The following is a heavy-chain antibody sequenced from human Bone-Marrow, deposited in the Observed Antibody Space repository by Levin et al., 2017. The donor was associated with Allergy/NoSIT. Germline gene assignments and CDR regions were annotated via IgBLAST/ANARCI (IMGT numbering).Heavy chain of an antibody. Sequence: AGGSLRLSCAASGFIFSNYVMGWVRQAPGKGLEWVSTISGSGGKTYYADSVKGRFTVSRDNSKNMLSLEMHGLRPEDTAMYYCANMGTMMLVAQFDSWGQGTLVTVSS. V-gene: IGHV3-23*01. CDR1: GFIFSNYV. J-gene: IGHJ4*02. CDR3: ANMGTMMLVAQFDS. D-gene: IGHD5-12*01. CDR2: ISGSGGKT.